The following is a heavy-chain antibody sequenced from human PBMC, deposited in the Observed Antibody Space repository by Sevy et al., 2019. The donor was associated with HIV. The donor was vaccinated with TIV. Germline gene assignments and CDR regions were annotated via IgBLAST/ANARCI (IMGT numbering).Heavy chain of an antibody. Sequence: GGSLRLSCAASGFTFSNYSMNWVRQAPGKGRGGVSYISSSSTTLYYADSVKGRFTISRDNAKNSLYLQMNSLSDDDTAVYYCARSGGLRYWGQGTLVTVSS. V-gene: IGHV3-48*02. J-gene: IGHJ4*02. CDR3: ARSGGLRY. CDR2: ISSSSTTL. CDR1: GFTFSNYS. D-gene: IGHD3-16*02.